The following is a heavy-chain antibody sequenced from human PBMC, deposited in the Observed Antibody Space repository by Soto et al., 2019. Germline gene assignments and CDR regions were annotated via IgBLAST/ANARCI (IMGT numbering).Heavy chain of an antibody. CDR3: TTVVTNSYNWLDP. J-gene: IGHJ5*02. CDR1: GFTFNTYW. D-gene: IGHD5-18*01. CDR2: INSDGTRT. V-gene: IGHV3-74*01. Sequence: EVQLVESGGTLVQPGGSLRLSCAASGFTFNTYWMHWVRQAPGTGLVWVSRINSDGTRTTYADSVKGRFTISRDNAKNTVYLQMNSLRAEDTAVYYCTTVVTNSYNWLDPWGQGTLVTVSS.